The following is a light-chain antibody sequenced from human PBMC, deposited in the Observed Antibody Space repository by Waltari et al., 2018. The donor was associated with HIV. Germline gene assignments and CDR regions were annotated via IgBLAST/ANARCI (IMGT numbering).Light chain of an antibody. CDR2: DVS. J-gene: IGLJ2*01. Sequence: QSALTQPASVSGSPGQSITITCTGTSSDIGDYNYFSWYQQHPGKAPKLIIYDVSNRPSGVSNRFSGSKSGNTASLTISGLQAEDEADYYCTSYIQPTTRVFGGGTKLTVL. CDR3: TSYIQPTTRV. V-gene: IGLV2-14*01. CDR1: SSDIGDYNY.